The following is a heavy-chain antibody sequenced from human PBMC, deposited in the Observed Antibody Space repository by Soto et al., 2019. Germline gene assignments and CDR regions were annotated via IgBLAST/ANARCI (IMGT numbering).Heavy chain of an antibody. CDR2: IYWDDDK. D-gene: IGHD3-3*02. J-gene: IGHJ4*02. V-gene: IGHV2-5*02. CDR1: GFSLSTSGVG. CDR3: AHGEAIFGFDY. Sequence: QITLKESGPTLVKPTQTLTLTCTFSGFSLSTSGVGVGWIRQPPGKALEWLALIYWDDDKRYSPSLQSRLTITTETSKNQVVLTMTNMDPVDTATYYCAHGEAIFGFDYWGQGTLVTGSS.